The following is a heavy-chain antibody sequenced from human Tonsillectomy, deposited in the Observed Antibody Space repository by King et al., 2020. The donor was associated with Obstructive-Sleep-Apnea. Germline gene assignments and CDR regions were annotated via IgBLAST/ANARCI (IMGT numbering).Heavy chain of an antibody. CDR1: GGSISGYY. CDR2: IYYSGST. D-gene: IGHD6-13*01. CDR3: ARPGHLTAAGAFDI. Sequence: VQLQESGPGLVKPSETLSLTCTVSGGSISGYYWGWIRQPPGKGLEWIGYIYYSGSTNCNPSLKSRVTISVDTSKNQFSLKLNSVTAADTAVYYCARPGHLTAAGAFDIWGQGTMVTVSS. J-gene: IGHJ3*02. V-gene: IGHV4-59*08.